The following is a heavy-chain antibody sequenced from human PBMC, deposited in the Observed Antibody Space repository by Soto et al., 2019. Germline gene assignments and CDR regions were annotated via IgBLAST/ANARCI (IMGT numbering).Heavy chain of an antibody. Sequence: QVQLVQSGVEVKKPGASVKVSCKAMGYTFTNYGLSWGRQAPGEGREWLGWISAYNGHTKYAQKVQDRVTLTTDTSATTAFVEPRSLTSDDTAVYYCVRGDGGYFDQWGQGTLVLVSS. CDR2: ISAYNGHT. V-gene: IGHV1-18*01. CDR1: GYTFTNYG. D-gene: IGHD3-16*01. CDR3: VRGDGGYFDQ. J-gene: IGHJ4*02.